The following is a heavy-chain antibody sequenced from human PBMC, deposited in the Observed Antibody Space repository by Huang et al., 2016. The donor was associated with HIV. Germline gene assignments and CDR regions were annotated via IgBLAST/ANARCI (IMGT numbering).Heavy chain of an antibody. D-gene: IGHD6-19*01. CDR3: TTESESSGWTMDHDAFDI. V-gene: IGHV3-15*01. Sequence: EVQLVEYGGGLVKPGGSLRLSCAASGFTFGNAWMSWVRQVPGKGLGLVVSIKSKTDGGTKDYAEPVKGRFTISRDDSKNTLYLQMNSLKTEDTAVYYCTTESESSGWTMDHDAFDIWGQGTMVTVSS. J-gene: IGHJ3*02. CDR2: IKSKTDGGTK. CDR1: GFTFGNAW.